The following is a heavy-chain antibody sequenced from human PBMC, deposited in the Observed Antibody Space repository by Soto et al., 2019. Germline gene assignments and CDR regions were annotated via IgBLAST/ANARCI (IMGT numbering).Heavy chain of an antibody. CDR3: ARRGLGQPVQYYGMDV. CDR1: GYSFTSYW. Sequence: GESLKISCKGSGYSFTSYWISWVRQMPGKGLEWMGRIDPSDSYTNYSPSFQGHVTISADKSISTAYLQWSSLKASDTAMYYCARRGLGQPVQYYGMDVWGQGTTVTVSS. CDR2: IDPSDSYT. V-gene: IGHV5-10-1*01. J-gene: IGHJ6*02. D-gene: IGHD6-6*01.